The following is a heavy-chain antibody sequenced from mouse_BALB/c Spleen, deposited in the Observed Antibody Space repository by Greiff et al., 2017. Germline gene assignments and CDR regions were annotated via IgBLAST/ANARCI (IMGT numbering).Heavy chain of an antibody. CDR3: ARTHYYYGAEGFAY. Sequence: EVQLQESGPGLVKPSQSLSLTCTVTGYSITSDYAWYLIQQFPGNILGWMGYISYGGSTSYNPSLKSRITITRDTSKNQFFLQLNSVTTEDTATYYCARTHYYYGAEGFAYWGQGTLVTVSA. V-gene: IGHV3-2*02. J-gene: IGHJ3*01. D-gene: IGHD1-1*01. CDR2: ISYGGST. CDR1: GYSITSDYA.